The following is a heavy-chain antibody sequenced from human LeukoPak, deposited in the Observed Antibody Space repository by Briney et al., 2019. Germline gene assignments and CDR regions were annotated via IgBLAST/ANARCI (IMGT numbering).Heavy chain of an antibody. CDR2: INSDGSIT. CDR3: ARDAVDTANAV. Sequence: PGKSLRLSCAASGFTFNNYGMHWVRQAPGKGLVWVSHINSDGSITSYADSVKGRFTISRDNAKNTLYLQMNSLRAEDTAVYYCARDAVDTANAVWGQGTTVTVSS. D-gene: IGHD5-18*01. V-gene: IGHV3-74*01. J-gene: IGHJ6*02. CDR1: GFTFNNYG.